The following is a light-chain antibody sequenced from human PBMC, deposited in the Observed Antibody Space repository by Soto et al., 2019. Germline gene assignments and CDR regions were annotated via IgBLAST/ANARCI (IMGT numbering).Light chain of an antibody. CDR2: GAS. J-gene: IGKJ1*01. CDR1: QTVGSN. CDR3: QQYSNWPQT. V-gene: IGKV3-15*01. Sequence: EIVMTQSPATLSVSPGERATLSCRASQTVGSNLAWSQQKPGQAPRLLIYGASTRATGVPARFSGSGSGTEFTLTIGSLESEDFAVYYCQQYSNWPQTFGQGTKVEIK.